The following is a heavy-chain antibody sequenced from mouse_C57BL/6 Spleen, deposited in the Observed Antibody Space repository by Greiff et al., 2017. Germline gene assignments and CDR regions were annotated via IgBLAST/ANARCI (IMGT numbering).Heavy chain of an antibody. J-gene: IGHJ1*03. CDR1: GYTFTSYW. V-gene: IGHV1-64*01. CDR3: ARSGNYVWYFDV. D-gene: IGHD2-1*01. CDR2: IHPNSGST. Sequence: QVQLKQPGAELVKPGASVKLSCKASGYTFTSYWMHWVKQRPGQGLEWIGMIHPNSGSTNYNEKFKSKATLTVDKSSSTAYMQLSSLTSEDSAVYYCARSGNYVWYFDVWGTGTTVTVSS.